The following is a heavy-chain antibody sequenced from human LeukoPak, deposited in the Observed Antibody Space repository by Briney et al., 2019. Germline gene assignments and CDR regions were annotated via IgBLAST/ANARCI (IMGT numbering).Heavy chain of an antibody. V-gene: IGHV3-7*05. J-gene: IGHJ2*01. Sequence: PGGSLRLPCAASGFTFSSYWMSWVRQAPGKGLEWVANIKGDGGEKYYVDSVKGRFTISRDNAKNSLYLQMDSLRADDTAVYYCARARYLDLWGRGTLVTVSS. CDR2: IKGDGGEK. CDR1: GFTFSSYW. CDR3: ARARYLDL.